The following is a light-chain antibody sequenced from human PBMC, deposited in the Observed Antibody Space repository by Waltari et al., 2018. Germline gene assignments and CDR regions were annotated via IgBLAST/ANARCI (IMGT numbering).Light chain of an antibody. J-gene: IGKJ2*01. CDR3: QQYNNWPPEDT. CDR2: GAS. Sequence: EIVMTQSPATLSVSPGERATLSCRASQNVDSNLAWYQHKPGQAPRPLIYGASTRATDIPARVSGSGSGTEFNLTISSLQSEDFAIYYCQQYNNWPPEDTFGRGTKLEI. CDR1: QNVDSN. V-gene: IGKV3-15*01.